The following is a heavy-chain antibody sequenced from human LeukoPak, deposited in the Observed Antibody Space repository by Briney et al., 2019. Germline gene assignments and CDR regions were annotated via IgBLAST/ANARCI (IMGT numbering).Heavy chain of an antibody. CDR3: ARVRCSSTSCYTDVPNNWFDP. V-gene: IGHV1-69*05. CDR2: IIPIFGTA. CDR1: GGTFISYA. D-gene: IGHD2-2*02. Sequence: SVKVSCKASGGTFISYAISWVLQAPGQGLEWMGGIIPIFGTANYAQKFQGRVTITTDESTSTAYMELSSLRSEDTAVYYCARVRCSSTSCYTDVPNNWFDPWGQGTLVTVSS. J-gene: IGHJ5*02.